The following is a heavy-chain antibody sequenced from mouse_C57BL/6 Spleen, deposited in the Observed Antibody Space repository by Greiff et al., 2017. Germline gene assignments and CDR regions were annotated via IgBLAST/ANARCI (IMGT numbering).Heavy chain of an antibody. CDR1: GYTFTSYN. V-gene: IGHV1-12*01. D-gene: IGHD2-4*01. CDR2: IYPGNGDP. Sequence: LQQSGAELVRPGASVKMSCKASGYTFTSYNMHWVKQTPRQGLEWIGAIYPGNGDPSYNQKFKGKATLTVDKSSSTAYMQLSSLTSEDSAVYFYESTEDYDGFAYWGQGTLVTVSA. J-gene: IGHJ3*01. CDR3: ESTEDYDGFAY.